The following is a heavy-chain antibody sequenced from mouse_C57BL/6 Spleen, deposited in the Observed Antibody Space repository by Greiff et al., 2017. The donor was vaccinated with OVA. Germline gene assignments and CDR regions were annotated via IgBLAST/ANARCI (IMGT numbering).Heavy chain of an antibody. Sequence: EVQVEESGGGLVKPGGSLKLSCAASGFTFSDYGMHWVRQAPEKGLEWVAYISSGSSTISYADTVKGRFTISRDNAKNTLFMQMTSLRSEETAMYYCARPITTVVEDAMDYWGQGTSVTVSS. CDR3: ARPITTVVEDAMDY. J-gene: IGHJ4*01. V-gene: IGHV5-17*01. CDR1: GFTFSDYG. CDR2: ISSGSSTI. D-gene: IGHD1-1*01.